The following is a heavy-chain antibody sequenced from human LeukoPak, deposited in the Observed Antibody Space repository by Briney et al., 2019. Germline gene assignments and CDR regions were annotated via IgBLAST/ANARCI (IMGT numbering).Heavy chain of an antibody. Sequence: GGSLRLSCAASGFTVSSNYMSWVRQAPGKGLEWVSVIYSGGGTYYADSVKGRFTISRDNSKNTLYLQMNSLRAEDTAVYYCAGPPDWDGMDVWGQGTTVTVSS. CDR1: GFTVSSNY. D-gene: IGHD3-9*01. CDR3: AGPPDWDGMDV. V-gene: IGHV3-66*01. CDR2: IYSGGGT. J-gene: IGHJ6*02.